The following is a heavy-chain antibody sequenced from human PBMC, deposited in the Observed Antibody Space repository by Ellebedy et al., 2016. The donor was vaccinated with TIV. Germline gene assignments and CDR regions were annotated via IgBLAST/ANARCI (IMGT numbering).Heavy chain of an antibody. J-gene: IGHJ4*02. CDR1: GFTFNSYT. Sequence: GESLKISCAASGFTFNSYTMTWIRQAPGKGLDWISSITAGGDYASYADSARGRFTISRDNSKSTLYLQLSSLRADDTALYYCAKDRLRGRENYWGRGTLVTVSS. CDR3: AKDRLRGRENY. D-gene: IGHD3-10*01. CDR2: ITAGGDYA. V-gene: IGHV3-23*01.